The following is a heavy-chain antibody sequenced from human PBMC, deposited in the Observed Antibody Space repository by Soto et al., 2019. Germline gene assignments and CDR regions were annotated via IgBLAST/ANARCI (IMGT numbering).Heavy chain of an antibody. CDR3: ARDILSVGPRANDAFDV. Sequence: QVQLVQSGAEVKKPGASVKVSCKASGYTFTRFAVHWVRQAPGQRLEWMGWIIPGNDNTKYSQKFQDRITITSDTSASTVYMELSSLTSEDTAVYYCARDILSVGPRANDAFDVWGQGTMVTVSS. CDR1: GYTFTRFA. CDR2: IIPGNDNT. D-gene: IGHD2-8*02. V-gene: IGHV1-3*01. J-gene: IGHJ3*01.